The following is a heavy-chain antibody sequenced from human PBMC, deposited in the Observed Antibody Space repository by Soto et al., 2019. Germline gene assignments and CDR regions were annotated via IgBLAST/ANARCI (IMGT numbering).Heavy chain of an antibody. D-gene: IGHD2-21*02. V-gene: IGHV3-23*01. J-gene: IGHJ4*02. Sequence: PGGSLRLSCAASAFSFSNYAMTWVRQAPGRGLEWGSTTSFSGGRTYYADSVKGRFTSFRDNSNNTLFLQMSSLSAEDTAIYYCAKDSRAFCGGDCSKDYWGQGTLVTVSS. CDR1: AFSFSNYA. CDR2: TSFSGGRT. CDR3: AKDSRAFCGGDCSKDY.